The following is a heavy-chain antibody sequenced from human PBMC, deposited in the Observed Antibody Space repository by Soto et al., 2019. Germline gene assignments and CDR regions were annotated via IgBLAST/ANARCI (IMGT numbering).Heavy chain of an antibody. CDR1: GYSVSSNSAA. Sequence: SHTLSLPCAISGYSVSSNSAAWNLIRQSPSRGLEWLGRTYYRSKWYNDYAVSVKSRITINPDTSKNQFSLQLNSVTPEDTAVYYCARGPSGWYVGWFDPWGQGTLVTVSS. J-gene: IGHJ5*02. CDR3: ARGPSGWYVGWFDP. D-gene: IGHD6-19*01. CDR2: TYYRSKWYN. V-gene: IGHV6-1*01.